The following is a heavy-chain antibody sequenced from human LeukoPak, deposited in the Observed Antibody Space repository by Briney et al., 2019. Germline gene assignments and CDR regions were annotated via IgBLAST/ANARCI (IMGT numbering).Heavy chain of an antibody. CDR2: IYSGGST. CDR3: ARVGVRGYYYGSGSYLFFDY. J-gene: IGHJ4*02. V-gene: IGHV3-66*01. CDR1: GFTVSSNY. D-gene: IGHD3-10*01. Sequence: GGSLRLSCAASGFTVSSNYMSWVRQAPGKGLEWVSVIYSGGSTYYADSVKGRFTISRDNSKNTLYLQMNSLRAEDTAVYYCARVGVRGYYYGSGSYLFFDYWGQGTLVTVSS.